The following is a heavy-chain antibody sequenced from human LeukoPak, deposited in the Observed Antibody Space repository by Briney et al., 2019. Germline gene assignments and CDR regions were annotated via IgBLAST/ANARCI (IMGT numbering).Heavy chain of an antibody. CDR1: GFTFSSYS. J-gene: IGHJ6*03. CDR3: ARERGDSMALYYYYMDV. CDR2: ISSSSSYI. Sequence: GGSLRLSCAASGFTFSSYSMNWVRQAPGKGLKWVSSISSSSSYIYYADSVKGRFTISRDNAKNSLYLQMNSLRAEDTAVYYCARERGDSMALYYYYMDVWGKGTTVTVSS. D-gene: IGHD4/OR15-4a*01. V-gene: IGHV3-21*01.